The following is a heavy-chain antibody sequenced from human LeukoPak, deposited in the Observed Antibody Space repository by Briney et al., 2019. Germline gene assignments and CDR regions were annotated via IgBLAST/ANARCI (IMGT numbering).Heavy chain of an antibody. Sequence: PSETLSLTCSVSGGSISSGSYYWSWIRQPAGKGLEWIGRIYTSGSTNYNPSLKSRVTISVDTSKNRFSLKLSSVTAADTAVYYCARGFGYSYDLDYWGQGTLVTVSS. D-gene: IGHD5-18*01. V-gene: IGHV4-61*02. CDR2: IYTSGST. J-gene: IGHJ4*02. CDR1: GGSISSGSYY. CDR3: ARGFGYSYDLDY.